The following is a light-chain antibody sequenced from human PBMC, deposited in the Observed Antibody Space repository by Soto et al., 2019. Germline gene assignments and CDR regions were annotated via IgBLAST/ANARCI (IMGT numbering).Light chain of an antibody. Sequence: EIVLTQSPATLSVSPGERATLSRRASQSVSSNLAWYQQKPGQAPRLLIYGASTRATGIPARFSGSGSGTEFTLTISSLQSGDFAVYYCQQYADWPRTFGQGTKVEIK. V-gene: IGKV3-15*01. CDR2: GAS. J-gene: IGKJ1*01. CDR3: QQYADWPRT. CDR1: QSVSSN.